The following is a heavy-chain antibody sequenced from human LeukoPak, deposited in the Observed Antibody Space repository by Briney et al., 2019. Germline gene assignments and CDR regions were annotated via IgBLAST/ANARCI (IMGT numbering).Heavy chain of an antibody. D-gene: IGHD3-10*01. CDR2: ISYDGSNK. CDR3: ARDMIRGIMPLDY. V-gene: IGHV3-30*04. J-gene: IGHJ4*02. CDR1: GFTFSSYA. Sequence: GGSLRLSCAASGFTFSSYAMHWVRQAPGKGLEWVALISYDGSNKYYADSVKGRFTISRDNAKNSLYLQMNSLRAEDTAVYYCARDMIRGIMPLDYWGQGTLVTVSS.